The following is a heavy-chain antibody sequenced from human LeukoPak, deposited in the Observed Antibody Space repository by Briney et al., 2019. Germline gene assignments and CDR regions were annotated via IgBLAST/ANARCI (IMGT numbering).Heavy chain of an antibody. CDR3: ARVVIRPYYFDY. CDR2: IYSGGIT. J-gene: IGHJ4*02. D-gene: IGHD4-23*01. V-gene: IGHV3-66*01. CDR1: GFTFSDYY. Sequence: PGGSLRLSCAASGFTFSDYYMSWVRQALGKGLEWVSVIYSGGITDYAYSVKGRFTISRDNSKNTLHLQMNNLRAEDTAVYYCARVVIRPYYFDYWGQGTLVTVSS.